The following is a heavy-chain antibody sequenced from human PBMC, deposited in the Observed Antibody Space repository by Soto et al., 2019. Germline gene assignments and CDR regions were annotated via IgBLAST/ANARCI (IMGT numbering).Heavy chain of an antibody. V-gene: IGHV1-69*01. Sequence: QVHLVQSGAEVKKPGSSVKVSCKASGGTFSSYAISWVRQAPGQGLEWMGGIIPIFGTANYAQQFQGRVTITADESTSTAYMELSSLRSEDTAVYYCARDEGYCSGGSCYGAFDIWGQGTMVTVSS. CDR2: IIPIFGTA. D-gene: IGHD2-15*01. J-gene: IGHJ3*02. CDR1: GGTFSSYA. CDR3: ARDEGYCSGGSCYGAFDI.